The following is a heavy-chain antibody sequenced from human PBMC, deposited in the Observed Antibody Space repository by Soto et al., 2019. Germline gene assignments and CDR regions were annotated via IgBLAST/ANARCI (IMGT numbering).Heavy chain of an antibody. CDR3: AKVGSSSNYYYYYMDV. CDR2: ISWNSGSI. Sequence: GGFLRLSCAASGFTFDDYAMHWVRQAPGKGLEWVSGISWNSGSIGYADSVKGRFTISRDNAKNSLYLQMNSLRAEDTALYYCAKVGSSSNYYYYYMDVWGKGTTVTVSS. D-gene: IGHD6-6*01. V-gene: IGHV3-9*01. J-gene: IGHJ6*03. CDR1: GFTFDDYA.